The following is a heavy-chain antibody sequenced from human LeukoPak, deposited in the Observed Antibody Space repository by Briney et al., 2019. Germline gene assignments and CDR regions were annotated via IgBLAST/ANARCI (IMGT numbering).Heavy chain of an antibody. CDR3: ATGPHFKMSY. D-gene: IGHD5-24*01. Sequence: GASVKVSCKVSGYTLTDLSMHWVRQAPGKGLEWMGGFDPEDGETIYARKFQGRVTMTEDTSTDTAYMELSSLRSEDTAVYYCATGPHFKMSYWGQGTLVTVSS. V-gene: IGHV1-24*01. CDR2: FDPEDGET. CDR1: GYTLTDLS. J-gene: IGHJ4*02.